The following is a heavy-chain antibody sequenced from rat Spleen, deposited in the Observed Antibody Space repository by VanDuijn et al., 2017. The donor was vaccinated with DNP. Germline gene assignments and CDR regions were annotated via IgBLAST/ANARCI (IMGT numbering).Heavy chain of an antibody. CDR3: TTDFERGY. CDR2: IKTGGGST. D-gene: IGHD1-11*01. CDR1: GFTFSDYY. J-gene: IGHJ2*01. Sequence: EVQLVESGGGLVQPGRSLKLSCAASGFTFSDYYMAWVRQTPKTGLEWVASIKTGGGSTYSGDSVKGRFTISRDNAKSTLYLQMNSLRSEDMATFYCTTDFERGYWGQGVMVTVSS. V-gene: IGHV5-27*01.